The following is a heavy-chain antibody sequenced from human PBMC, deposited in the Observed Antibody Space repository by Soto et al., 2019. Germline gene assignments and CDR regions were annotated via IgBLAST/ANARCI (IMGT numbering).Heavy chain of an antibody. J-gene: IGHJ4*02. CDR2: ISGNNGNR. CDR3: ARDAGYSYGYDY. D-gene: IGHD5-18*01. Sequence: ASVKVSCKASGYTFTNYGISWVRQAPGQGLEWMGWISGNNGNRNYAQKFQGRVTMTTDTSTSTAYMDLRSLRSDDTAVYYCARDAGYSYGYDYWSQGTLVTVSS. V-gene: IGHV1-18*01. CDR1: GYTFTNYG.